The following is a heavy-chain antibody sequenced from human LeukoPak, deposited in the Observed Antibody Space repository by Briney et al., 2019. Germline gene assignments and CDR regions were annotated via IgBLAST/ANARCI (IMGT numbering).Heavy chain of an antibody. CDR2: IDPNSGGT. V-gene: IGHV1-2*02. D-gene: IGHD1-26*01. Sequence: GASVKVSCKTSEYTFSGYYIHWVRQAPGQGLEWMGWIDPNSGGTKYTEEFQGRVSMTRDTSITTAYMELSRLKYDDTAAYYCARDLDRREHLDNYHYYMDVWGKGTSVTVSS. J-gene: IGHJ6*03. CDR3: ARDLDRREHLDNYHYYMDV. CDR1: EYTFSGYY.